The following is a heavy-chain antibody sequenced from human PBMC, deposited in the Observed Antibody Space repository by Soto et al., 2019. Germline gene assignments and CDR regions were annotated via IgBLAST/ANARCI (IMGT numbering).Heavy chain of an antibody. J-gene: IGHJ6*02. V-gene: IGHV4-4*07. D-gene: IGHD1-26*01. CDR2: IYTSGTT. CDR1: GGSIRSNY. CDR3: AREGASGFGMDV. Sequence: SETVSLTCNVSGGSIRSNYWSWIRQPAGKALEWIGRIYTSGTTNYNPSLKSRATMLIDTSKNQFSLILSSVTAADTGVYYCAREGASGFGMDVWGQGTTVTVSS.